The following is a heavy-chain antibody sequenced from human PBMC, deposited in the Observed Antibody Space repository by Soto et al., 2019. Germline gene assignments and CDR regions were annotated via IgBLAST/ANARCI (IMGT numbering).Heavy chain of an antibody. CDR2: ISGSGGST. J-gene: IGHJ2*01. CDR3: AKSTLWYFDL. CDR1: GVTVRSYA. D-gene: IGHD4-4*01. Sequence: GGSLGLACAASGVTVRSYAVSWVRQAPGKGLEWVSAISGSGGSTYYADSVKGRFTISRDNSKNTLYLQMNSLRAEDTAVYYCAKSTLWYFDLWGRGTLVTVSS. V-gene: IGHV3-23*01.